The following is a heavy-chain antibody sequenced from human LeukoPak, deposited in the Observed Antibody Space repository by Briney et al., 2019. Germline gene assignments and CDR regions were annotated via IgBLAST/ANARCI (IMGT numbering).Heavy chain of an antibody. Sequence: PSETLSLTCAVSGGSIISSDYSWTWIRLPPGKGLEWLGYIYQSGNTYFNPSLKSRVTISLDRSKNQFSLKLTSVTAADTAIYYCVRVEMVRGLVAFDSWGRGIQVTVSS. V-gene: IGHV4-30-2*01. CDR2: IYQSGNT. J-gene: IGHJ4*02. CDR1: GGSIISSDYS. D-gene: IGHD3-10*01. CDR3: VRVEMVRGLVAFDS.